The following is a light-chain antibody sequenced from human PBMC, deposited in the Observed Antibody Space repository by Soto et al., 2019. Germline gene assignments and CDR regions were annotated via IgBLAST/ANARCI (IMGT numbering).Light chain of an antibody. CDR1: QSISTW. CDR3: QKYNSYSRT. CDR2: QAS. J-gene: IGKJ1*01. V-gene: IGKV1-5*03. Sequence: DIQMTQSPSTLSAFVGDRVTITCRASQSISTWLAWYQQKPGKAPNLLIYQASNLESGVPSRFSGSGSGTEFTLTISSLQPDDFATNSCQKYNSYSRTFGKGTKVEIK.